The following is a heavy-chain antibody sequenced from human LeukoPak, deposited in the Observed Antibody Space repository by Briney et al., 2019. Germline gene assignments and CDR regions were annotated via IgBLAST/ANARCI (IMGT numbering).Heavy chain of an antibody. J-gene: IGHJ3*02. CDR2: IYSGGST. CDR3: AKAYQGDAFDI. V-gene: IGHV3-53*05. CDR1: GFTVSSNY. Sequence: GGSLRLSCAASGFTVSSNYMSWVRQAPGTGLEWVSVIYSGGSTYYADSVKGRFTISRDNSKNTLYLQMNSLRAEDTAVYYCAKAYQGDAFDIWGQGTMVTVSS.